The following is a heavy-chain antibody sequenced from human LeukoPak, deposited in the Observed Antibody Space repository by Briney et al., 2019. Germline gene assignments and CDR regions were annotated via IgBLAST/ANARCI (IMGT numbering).Heavy chain of an antibody. CDR1: GFTFSSYS. CDR3: ARVAPYYYDSSGYYSPRHFDY. V-gene: IGHV4-34*01. CDR2: INHSGST. Sequence: GSLRLSCAASGFTFSSYSMNWVRQPPGKGLEWIGEINHSGSTNYNPSLKSRVTISVDTSKNQFSLKLSSVTAADTAVYYCARVAPYYYDSSGYYSPRHFDYWGQGTLVTVSS. J-gene: IGHJ4*02. D-gene: IGHD3-22*01.